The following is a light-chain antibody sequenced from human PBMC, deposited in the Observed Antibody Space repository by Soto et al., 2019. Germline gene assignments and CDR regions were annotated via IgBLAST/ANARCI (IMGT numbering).Light chain of an antibody. V-gene: IGKV3-15*01. CDR1: QSVSSN. J-gene: IGKJ5*01. CDR2: GAS. Sequence: EIVMTQSPATLSVSPGERATLSCRASQSVSSNLAWYQQKPGQAPRILIYGASTRATGFPARFSGSGSGTEFTLTISSLQSEDFAVYYCQQYSSWPLTFGQGTRLEIK. CDR3: QQYSSWPLT.